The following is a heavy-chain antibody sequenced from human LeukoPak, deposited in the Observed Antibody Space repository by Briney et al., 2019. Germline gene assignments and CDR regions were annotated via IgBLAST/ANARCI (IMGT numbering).Heavy chain of an antibody. V-gene: IGHV4-34*01. D-gene: IGHD3-10*01. J-gene: IGHJ4*02. CDR2: INHSGST. Sequence: ETLSLTCAVYGGSFSGYYWSWIRQPPGKGLEWIGEINHSGSTNYNPSLKSRVTISVDTSKNQFSLKLSSVTAADTAVYYCARGSQLLWFGDGGQGTLVTVSS. CDR3: ARGSQLLWFGD. CDR1: GGSFSGYY.